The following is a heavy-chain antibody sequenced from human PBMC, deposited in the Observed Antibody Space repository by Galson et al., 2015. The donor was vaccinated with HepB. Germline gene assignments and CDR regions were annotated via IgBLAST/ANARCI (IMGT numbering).Heavy chain of an antibody. V-gene: IGHV4-39*01. CDR1: GGSINSSSYY. J-gene: IGHJ6*02. CDR3: ARHTAVTRGYYYYGMDV. D-gene: IGHD4-17*01. Sequence: SETLSLTCTVSGGSINSSSYYWGWIRQPPGKGLEWIGSIYYSGSTYYNPSLKSRVTISVDTSKNQFSLKLSSVTAADTAVYYCARHTAVTRGYYYYGMDVWGQGTTVTVSS. CDR2: IYYSGST.